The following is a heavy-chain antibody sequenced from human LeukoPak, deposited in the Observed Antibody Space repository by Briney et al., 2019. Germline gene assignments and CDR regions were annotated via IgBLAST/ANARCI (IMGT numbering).Heavy chain of an antibody. CDR3: AKGFYWEDGDYSFLVD. CDR1: GFTSSNSA. J-gene: IGHJ4*02. D-gene: IGHD4-17*01. CDR2: ISGSGGST. V-gene: IGHV3-23*01. Sequence: GGSLRLSCAASGFTSSNSAMSWVRQAPGKGLEWVSSISGSGGSTYYADSVKGRFTISRDNSKNTLYLQMNSLRAEDTAVYYCAKGFYWEDGDYSFLVDWGQGTLVTVSS.